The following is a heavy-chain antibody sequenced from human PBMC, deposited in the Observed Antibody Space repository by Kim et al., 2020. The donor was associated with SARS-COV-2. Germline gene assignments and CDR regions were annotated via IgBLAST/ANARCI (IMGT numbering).Heavy chain of an antibody. Sequence: GGSLRLSCAASGFTFSSYWMSWVRQAPGKGLEWVANIKQDGSEKYYVDSVKGRFTISRDNAKNSLYLQMSSLRVEDTAVYYCARDCSSTSCYRAAFDPWGQGTLVTVSS. V-gene: IGHV3-7*01. CDR2: IKQDGSEK. CDR3: ARDCSSTSCYRAAFDP. D-gene: IGHD2-2*01. CDR1: GFTFSSYW. J-gene: IGHJ5*02.